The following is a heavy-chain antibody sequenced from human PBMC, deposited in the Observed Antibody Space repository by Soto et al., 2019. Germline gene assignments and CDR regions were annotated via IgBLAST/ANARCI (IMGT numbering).Heavy chain of an antibody. Sequence: SETLSLTCTVAGDSISNGDYYWSWIRQPPGRGLEWSGYIDSSGSTYYNPSLTSRLTMSVDMSKNQFSLRLTSVTAADTAVYYCASRYLYWGQGLLVTVSS. V-gene: IGHV4-30-4*01. CDR1: GDSISNGDYY. D-gene: IGHD3-16*02. CDR2: IDSSGST. J-gene: IGHJ4*02. CDR3: ASRYLY.